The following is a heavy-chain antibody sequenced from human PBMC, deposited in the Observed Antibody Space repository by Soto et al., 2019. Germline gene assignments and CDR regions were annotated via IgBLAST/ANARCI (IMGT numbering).Heavy chain of an antibody. CDR1: GFSLDSPAVG. J-gene: IGHJ4*02. V-gene: IGHV2-5*02. D-gene: IGHD6-13*01. CDR2: IYWDDDN. Sequence: QITLKESDPTLVKPTQTLTLTCSFSGFSLDSPAVGVNWIRQPPGKAPEWLALIYWDDDNHYSPSLKSRLTITKDTSKNQVVLTMTNMDPVDTATYYCAHGSGWLSDYWGQGTLVIVSS. CDR3: AHGSGWLSDY.